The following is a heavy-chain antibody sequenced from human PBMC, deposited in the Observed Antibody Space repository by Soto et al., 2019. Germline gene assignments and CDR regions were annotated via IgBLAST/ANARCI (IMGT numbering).Heavy chain of an antibody. CDR3: AKLVDCSSTSCYTGTTYY. D-gene: IGHD2-2*02. CDR2: ISDNGGGT. V-gene: IGHV3-23*01. J-gene: IGHJ4*02. Sequence: EVQLLESGGGLVQPGGSLRLSCAASGFTFSSSAMSWVRQAPGKGLEWVSSISDNGGGTYYADSMKGRFTISRDNSKNTLYLQMNSLRAEDTAVYYCAKLVDCSSTSCYTGTTYYWGQGTLVTVSS. CDR1: GFTFSSSA.